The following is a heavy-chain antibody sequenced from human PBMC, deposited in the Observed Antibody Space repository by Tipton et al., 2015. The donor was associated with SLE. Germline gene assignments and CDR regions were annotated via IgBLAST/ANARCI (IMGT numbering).Heavy chain of an antibody. CDR2: IYYSGST. CDR1: GYSISSGYY. J-gene: IGHJ4*02. V-gene: IGHV4-38-2*01. Sequence: LRLSCAVSGYSISSGYYWGWFRQPPGKGLEWIGSIYYSGSTYYNPSLKSRVTISVDTSKNQFSLKLSSVTAADTAVYYCARQAVTGDYWGQGTLVIVSS. D-gene: IGHD4-17*01. CDR3: ARQAVTGDY.